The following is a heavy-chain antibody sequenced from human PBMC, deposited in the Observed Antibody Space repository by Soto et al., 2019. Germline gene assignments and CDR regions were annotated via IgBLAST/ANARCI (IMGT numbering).Heavy chain of an antibody. Sequence: VSLRLSCAASGFSFSNYWMHWVRQVPGKGLVWVSVINSDGSITRDADSVKGRFTISRDNAKYTLYLQMNSLRAEDTAVYYCARGGGYCSSTSCPYVVDYWGQGTMVTVYS. D-gene: IGHD2-2*01. V-gene: IGHV3-74*01. CDR3: ARGGGYCSSTSCPYVVDY. CDR2: INSDGSIT. J-gene: IGHJ4*02. CDR1: GFSFSNYW.